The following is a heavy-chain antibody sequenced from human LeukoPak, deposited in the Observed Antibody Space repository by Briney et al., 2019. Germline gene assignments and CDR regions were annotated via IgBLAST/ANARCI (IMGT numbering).Heavy chain of an antibody. Sequence: PETLSLTCTVSGGYLSSFYWSWSRQPPGKGLEWVGYNYYSGSTNYNPSLKSRVTISVDTSKNQFSLKLSSVTAADTAVYCCARVHTGYSSGWYPYFDYWGQGTLVTVSS. V-gene: IGHV4-59*01. CDR2: NYYSGST. CDR1: GGYLSSFY. CDR3: ARVHTGYSSGWYPYFDY. J-gene: IGHJ4*02. D-gene: IGHD6-19*01.